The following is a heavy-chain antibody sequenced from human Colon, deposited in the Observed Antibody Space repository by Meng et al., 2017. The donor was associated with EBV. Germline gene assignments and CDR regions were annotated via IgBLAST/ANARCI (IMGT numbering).Heavy chain of an antibody. V-gene: IGHV4-4*02. J-gene: IGHJ4*02. D-gene: IGHD3-10*01. CDR1: NGSISSSNF. CDR2: IYYIGNA. Sequence: QVHLEESGPGLVKPSVTLSLTCAVSNGSISSSNFWTWVRQPPGKGLEWIGYIYYIGNANYNPSLKSRVTISIDTSKDQFSLKLNSVAAADTAVYYCARLREWQVDYCGQGTLCTVSS. CDR3: ARLREWQVDY.